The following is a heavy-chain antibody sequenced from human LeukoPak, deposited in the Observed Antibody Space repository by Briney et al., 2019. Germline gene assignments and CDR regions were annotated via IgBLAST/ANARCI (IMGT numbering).Heavy chain of an antibody. CDR2: INAGNGNT. J-gene: IGHJ6*03. D-gene: IGHD4-11*01. V-gene: IGHV1-3*01. CDR3: ARARATVTTYYMDV. Sequence: ASVKVSCKASGYTFTRYAMHWVRQAPGQRLEWMGWINAGNGNTKYSQKFQGRVTITRDTSASTAYMGLSSLRSEDTAVYYCARARATVTTYYMDVWGKGTTVTVSS. CDR1: GYTFTRYA.